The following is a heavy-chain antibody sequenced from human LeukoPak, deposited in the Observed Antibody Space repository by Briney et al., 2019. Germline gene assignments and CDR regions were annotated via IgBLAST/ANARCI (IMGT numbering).Heavy chain of an antibody. CDR2: IYYSGST. V-gene: IGHV4-39*07. J-gene: IGHJ4*02. Sequence: SETLSLTCTVSGGSISSSSYYWGWIRQPPGKGLEWIGSIYYSGSTYYNPSLKSRVTISVDTSKNQFSLKLSSVTAADTAVYYCARTPAVAGTPLPDYWGQGTLVTVSS. CDR1: GGSISSSSYY. CDR3: ARTPAVAGTPLPDY. D-gene: IGHD6-19*01.